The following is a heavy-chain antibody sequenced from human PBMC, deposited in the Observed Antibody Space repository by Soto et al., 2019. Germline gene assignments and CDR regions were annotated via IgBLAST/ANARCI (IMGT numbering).Heavy chain of an antibody. V-gene: IGHV4-30-4*01. J-gene: IGHJ3*02. CDR2: IYYSGST. CDR3: ARRYYDSSGYYFLHAFDI. D-gene: IGHD3-22*01. CDR1: GGSISSGDYY. Sequence: SETLSLTCTVSGGSISSGDYYWSWIRQPPGKCLEWIGYIYYSGSTYYNPSLKSRVTISVDTSKNQFSLKLSSVTAADTAVYYCARRYYDSSGYYFLHAFDIWGQGTMVTV.